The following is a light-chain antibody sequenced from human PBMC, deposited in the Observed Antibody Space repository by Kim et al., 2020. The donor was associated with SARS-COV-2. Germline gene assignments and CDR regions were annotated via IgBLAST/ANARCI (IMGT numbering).Light chain of an antibody. Sequence: SPAQRATLSCRAGQSFGSNLAWYQQKPGQAPRLLLYGTSIRATGIPARFSGSGSGTEFTLTISSLQSEDFAVYYCQQYNNWPLPCTFGQGTKLEI. CDR2: GTS. V-gene: IGKV3-15*01. J-gene: IGKJ2*02. CDR3: QQYNNWPLPCT. CDR1: QSFGSN.